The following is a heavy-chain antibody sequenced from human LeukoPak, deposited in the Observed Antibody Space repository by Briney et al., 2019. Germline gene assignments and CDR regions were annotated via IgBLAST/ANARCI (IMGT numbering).Heavy chain of an antibody. CDR1: GYTFTSYD. CDR3: ARVGGYCSGGSCHNYYYYYMDV. CDR2: MNPNSGNT. D-gene: IGHD2-15*01. V-gene: IGHV1-8*01. J-gene: IGHJ6*03. Sequence: ASVKASYKASGYTFTSYDINWWRQATGHRLEWMGWMNPNSGNTGYAQKFQGRVTMTRNTSISTDYMELSSLRSEDTAVYYCARVGGYCSGGSCHNYYYYYMDVLGKGAT.